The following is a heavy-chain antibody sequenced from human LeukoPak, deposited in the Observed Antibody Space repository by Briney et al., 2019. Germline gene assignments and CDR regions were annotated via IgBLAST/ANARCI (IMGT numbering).Heavy chain of an antibody. D-gene: IGHD4-23*01. J-gene: IGHJ4*02. Sequence: GGSLRLSCVASGFTFVSDWMTWVREALGKGLEWVANINQEGSEKYYVESVKRRFTISRDNAKNSQYLQMNSLRAEDAAVYYCAKAFPYDYGGNSQPIDYWGQGTLVTVSS. V-gene: IGHV3-7*01. CDR2: INQEGSEK. CDR1: GFTFVSDW. CDR3: AKAFPYDYGGNSQPIDY.